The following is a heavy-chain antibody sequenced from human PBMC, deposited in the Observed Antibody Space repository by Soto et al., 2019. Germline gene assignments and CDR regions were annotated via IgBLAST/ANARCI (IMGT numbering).Heavy chain of an antibody. D-gene: IGHD3-3*01. CDR2: ISAYNGNT. CDR3: ARVQERFLEWLYIPYYYYGMDV. Sequence: ASVKVSCKASGYTFTSYGISWVRQAPGQGLEWMGWISAYNGNTNYAQKLQGRVTMTADTSTSTAYMELRSLRSDDTAVYYCARVQERFLEWLYIPYYYYGMDVWGQGTTVTVSS. J-gene: IGHJ6*02. V-gene: IGHV1-18*04. CDR1: GYTFTSYG.